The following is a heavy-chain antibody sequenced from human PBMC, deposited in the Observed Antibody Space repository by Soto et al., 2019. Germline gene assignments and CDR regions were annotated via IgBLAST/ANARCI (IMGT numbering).Heavy chain of an antibody. CDR3: ARISSIAARRWFDP. Sequence: SETLSLTCAVYGGSFSGYYWSWIRQPPGKGLEWIGEINHSGSTNYNPSLKSRVTISVDTSKSQFSLKLSSVTAADTAVYYCARISSIAARRWFDPWGQGTLVTVSS. J-gene: IGHJ5*02. CDR1: GGSFSGYY. CDR2: INHSGST. V-gene: IGHV4-34*01. D-gene: IGHD6-6*01.